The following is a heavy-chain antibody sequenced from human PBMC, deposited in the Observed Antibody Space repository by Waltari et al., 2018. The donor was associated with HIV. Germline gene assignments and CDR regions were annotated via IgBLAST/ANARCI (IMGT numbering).Heavy chain of an antibody. CDR2: MKPKRGKT. V-gene: IGHV1-8*02. CDR1: GYNFINFD. Sequence: QVHLVQSGPEVKRPGASVKISCKAYGYNFINFDVNWVRQDAGQGPEWLGWMKPKRGKTASSYICEEGGTMTWDVSTDRAYLEMSGLTPEDTAIYYCARNSSVKGNRYFYYGLDVWGQGTPVTV. CDR3: ARNSSVKGNRYFYYGLDV. D-gene: IGHD3-22*01. J-gene: IGHJ6*02.